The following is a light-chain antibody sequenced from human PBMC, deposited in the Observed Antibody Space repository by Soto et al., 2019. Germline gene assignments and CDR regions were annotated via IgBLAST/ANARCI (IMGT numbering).Light chain of an antibody. J-gene: IGLJ2*01. CDR1: SSDVGLYEY. CDR2: DVI. CDR3: CSYAGTYTFVL. Sequence: QSALTQPRSVSVSPGQSVTISCTGTSSDVGLYEYVSWYQHHPGKAPKLMIYDVIKRPSGVPDRFSGSKSGNTASLTISGLQAEDEADYYCCSYAGTYTFVLFGGGTKLTVL. V-gene: IGLV2-11*01.